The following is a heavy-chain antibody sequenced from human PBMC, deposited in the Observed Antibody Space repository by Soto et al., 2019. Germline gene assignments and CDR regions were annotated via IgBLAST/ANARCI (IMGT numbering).Heavy chain of an antibody. D-gene: IGHD6-13*01. V-gene: IGHV4-59*01. Sequence: PSETLSLTCTVSGGSISPYYWSWIRQPPGTGLEWIGYVYYSGNTNYIPSLESRVTISVDTSRNRFSLNLTSATAADTAVYYCARKGAAASYAYYYGMDVWGQGTTVTVSS. CDR3: ARKGAAASYAYYYGMDV. CDR1: GGSISPYY. J-gene: IGHJ6*02. CDR2: VYYSGNT.